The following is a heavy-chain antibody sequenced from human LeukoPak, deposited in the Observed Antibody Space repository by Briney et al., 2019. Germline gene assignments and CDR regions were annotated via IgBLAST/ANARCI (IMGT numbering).Heavy chain of an antibody. Sequence: PGGSLRLSCVASGFTFSDYWMSWVRQAPGKGLEWVANIKQDGSEKYYVDSVKGRFTISRDNAKSSLYLQMNSLRAEDTAVYYCARREPHGDYGGKIRYYYYMDVWGKGTTITISS. V-gene: IGHV3-7*01. CDR3: ARREPHGDYGGKIRYYYYMDV. CDR1: GFTFSDYW. J-gene: IGHJ6*03. CDR2: IKQDGSEK. D-gene: IGHD4-23*01.